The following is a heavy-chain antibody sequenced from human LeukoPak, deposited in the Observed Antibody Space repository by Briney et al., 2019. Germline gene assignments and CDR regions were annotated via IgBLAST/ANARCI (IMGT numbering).Heavy chain of an antibody. D-gene: IGHD6-6*01. CDR2: FYYSGST. CDR3: ARDHSPSGSAYYYYGMDV. Sequence: SETLSLTRTVSGGSISSSTYYWGWIRQPPGKGLEWIGNFYYSGSTYYNPSLKSRVTISVDTSNNRFSLTLSSVTAADTAVYYCARDHSPSGSAYYYYGMDVWGQGTTVTVSS. CDR1: GGSISSSTYY. J-gene: IGHJ6*01. V-gene: IGHV4-39*02.